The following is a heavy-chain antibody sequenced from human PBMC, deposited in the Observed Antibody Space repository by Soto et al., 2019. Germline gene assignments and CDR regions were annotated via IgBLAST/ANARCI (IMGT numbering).Heavy chain of an antibody. CDR2: ISQSGTT. CDR1: GASISSDNR. Sequence: QVQLQESGPGLVKPSGTLSLTCAVSGASISSDNRWTWVRQPPGEGLEWIGEISQSGTTKYNPSLASRVNISVEKSKNQFSLRLTSMTAADTAVYYCAKKVPAALRLYYFFGLDVWGQGTTVTVSS. J-gene: IGHJ6*02. D-gene: IGHD2-15*01. CDR3: AKKVPAALRLYYFFGLDV. V-gene: IGHV4-4*02.